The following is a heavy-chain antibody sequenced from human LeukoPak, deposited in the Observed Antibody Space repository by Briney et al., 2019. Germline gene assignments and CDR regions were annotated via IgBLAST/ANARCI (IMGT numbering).Heavy chain of an antibody. CDR2: INHSGST. J-gene: IGHJ4*02. CDR3: ARLYGSFGSASS. CDR1: GGSFSGYY. V-gene: IGHV4-34*01. D-gene: IGHD3-10*01. Sequence: PSETLSLTCAVYGGSFSGYYWSWIRQPPGKGLEWIGEINHSGSTNYNPSLKSRVTISVDTSKNQFSLKLCSVTAADTAVYYCARLYGSFGSASSWGQGILVTVSS.